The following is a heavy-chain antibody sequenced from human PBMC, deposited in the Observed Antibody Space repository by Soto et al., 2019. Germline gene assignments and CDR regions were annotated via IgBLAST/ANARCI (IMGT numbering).Heavy chain of an antibody. CDR2: ISYDGSNK. D-gene: IGHD2-15*01. J-gene: IGHJ6*02. CDR3: AKEDFGYCSGGSCYPPRYGMDV. V-gene: IGHV3-30*18. CDR1: GFAFSSYG. Sequence: SLRLACAAPGFAFSSYGLHWVCQAPGQGLERVAVISYDGSNKYYADSVKGRFTISRDNSKNTLYLQMNSLRAGETAVYYCAKEDFGYCSGGSCYPPRYGMDVWGQGTTVTVSS.